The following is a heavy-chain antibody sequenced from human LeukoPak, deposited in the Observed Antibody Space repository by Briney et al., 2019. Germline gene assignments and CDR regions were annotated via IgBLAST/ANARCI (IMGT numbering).Heavy chain of an antibody. CDR2: IYHSGST. CDR3: ARDRGNNWNDVRWFDP. J-gene: IGHJ5*02. CDR1: GYSISSGYY. V-gene: IGHV4-38-2*02. D-gene: IGHD1-1*01. Sequence: PSETLSLTCVVSGYSISSGYYWGWIRQPPGNGLEWIGSIYHSGSTYYNPSLKSRVTISVDTSKNQFSLKLSSVTAADTAVYYCARDRGNNWNDVRWFDPWGQGTLVTVSS.